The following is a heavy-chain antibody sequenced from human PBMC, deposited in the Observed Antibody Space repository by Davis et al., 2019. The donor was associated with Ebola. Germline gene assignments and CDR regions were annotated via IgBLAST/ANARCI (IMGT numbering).Heavy chain of an antibody. CDR2: ISAYNGNT. CDR1: RYTFPSHG. CDR3: ARPSGYYGWFDP. V-gene: IGHV1-18*01. D-gene: IGHD2/OR15-2a*01. Sequence: ASVPVSCQASRYTFPSHGISWVRQAPGQGLEWMGWISAYNGNTNYAQKPQGRVTMTTDTSTSTAYMELRSLRSDDTAVYYCARPSGYYGWFDPWGQGTLVTVSS. J-gene: IGHJ5*02.